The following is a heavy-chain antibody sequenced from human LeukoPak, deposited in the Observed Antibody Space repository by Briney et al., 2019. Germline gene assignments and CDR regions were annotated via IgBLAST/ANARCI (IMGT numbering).Heavy chain of an antibody. Sequence: ASVEVSCKASGGTFSSYAISWVRQAPGQGLEWMGGITPIFGTANYAQKFQGRVTITADKSTSTAYMELSSLRSEDTAVYYCGSSGYYSRSGYYFDYWGQGTLVTVSS. V-gene: IGHV1-69*06. J-gene: IGHJ4*02. D-gene: IGHD3-22*01. CDR2: ITPIFGTA. CDR3: GSSGYYSRSGYYFDY. CDR1: GGTFSSYA.